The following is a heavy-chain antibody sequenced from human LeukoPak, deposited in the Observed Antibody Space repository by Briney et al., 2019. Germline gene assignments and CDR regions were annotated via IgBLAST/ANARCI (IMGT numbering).Heavy chain of an antibody. V-gene: IGHV3-11*06. Sequence: GGSLRLSCAASGFTFSDYYMSWIRQAPGKGLEWVSYISSSSSYTNYADSVKGRFTISRDNAKNSLYLQMNSLRAEDTAVYYSAREPTMGRVSDTINWFDPWGQGTLVTGSS. CDR1: GFTFSDYY. J-gene: IGHJ5*02. CDR3: AREPTMGRVSDTINWFDP. D-gene: IGHD3-10*01. CDR2: ISSSSSYT.